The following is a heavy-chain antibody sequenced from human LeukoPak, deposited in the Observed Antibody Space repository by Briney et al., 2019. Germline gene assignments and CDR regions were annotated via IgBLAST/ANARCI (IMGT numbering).Heavy chain of an antibody. Sequence: PGGSLRLSCAASGFTFSNAWMSWVRQAPGKGLEWVGRIKSKTDGGTTDYAAPVKGRFTISRDDSKNTLYLQMNSLKTEDTAVYYCTTDYASRYFDWLLYSRGHWGQGTQVTVSS. CDR2: IKSKTDGGTT. D-gene: IGHD3-9*01. V-gene: IGHV3-15*01. CDR3: TTDYASRYFDWLLYSRGH. CDR1: GFTFSNAW. J-gene: IGHJ4*02.